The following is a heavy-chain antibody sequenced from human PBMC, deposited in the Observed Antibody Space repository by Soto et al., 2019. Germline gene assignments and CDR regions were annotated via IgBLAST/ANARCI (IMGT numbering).Heavy chain of an antibody. CDR3: ARSTLSRVYYDFWSGSPEGNWFDP. CDR2: ISAYNGNT. V-gene: IGHV1-18*01. CDR1: GYTFTSYG. Sequence: ASVKVSCKASGYTFTSYGISWVRQAPGQGLEWMGWISAYNGNTNYAQKLQGRVTMTTDTSTSTAYMELRSLRSDDTAVYYCARSTLSRVYYDFWSGSPEGNWFDPWGQGTLVTVSS. D-gene: IGHD3-3*01. J-gene: IGHJ5*02.